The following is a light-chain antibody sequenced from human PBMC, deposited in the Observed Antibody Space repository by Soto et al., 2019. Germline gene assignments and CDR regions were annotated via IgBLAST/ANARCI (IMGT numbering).Light chain of an antibody. J-gene: IGKJ1*01. V-gene: IGKV1-5*01. CDR2: AAS. Sequence: DIQMSQSPSSLSASVGDRVTITCRASQSISSYLNWYQQKPGNAPKRLIYAASSLQGGVPSRFSGSGSGTEFTLTISSLQPDDFATDYCQHYNSYSEAFGQGTKVDIK. CDR3: QHYNSYSEA. CDR1: QSISSY.